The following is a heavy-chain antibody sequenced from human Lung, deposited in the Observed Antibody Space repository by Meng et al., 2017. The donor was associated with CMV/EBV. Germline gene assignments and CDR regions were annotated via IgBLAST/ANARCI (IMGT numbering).Heavy chain of an antibody. CDR2: INHNGQGI. CDR3: ARWAVRRDWFPSSD. CDR1: GFTFDGYG. V-gene: IGHV3-20*04. D-gene: IGHD3-9*01. J-gene: IGHJ6*02. Sequence: SCAASGFTFDGYGMNWVRQVPGKGLEWVSGINHNGQGICYADSVRGRFTISRDNAKNALYLQMNSLRAEDTGFYYCARWAVRRDWFPSSDWGQGXTVTVSS.